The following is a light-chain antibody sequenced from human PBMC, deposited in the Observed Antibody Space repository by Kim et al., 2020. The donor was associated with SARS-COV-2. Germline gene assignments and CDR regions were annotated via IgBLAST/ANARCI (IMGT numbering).Light chain of an antibody. CDR1: QSVSSN. V-gene: IGKV3-15*01. J-gene: IGKJ1*01. CDR3: QQYDDWPPWT. CDR2: GAS. Sequence: SPGETATRSCRASQSVSSNVAWYQQKPGQAPRLLIYGASTRATDIPARFSGSGSGTDFTLTISSLQSEDLAVYHCQQYDDWPPWTFGQGTKVDIK.